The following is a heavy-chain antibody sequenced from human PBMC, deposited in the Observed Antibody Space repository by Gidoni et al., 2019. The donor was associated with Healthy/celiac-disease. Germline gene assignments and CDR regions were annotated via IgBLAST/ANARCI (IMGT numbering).Heavy chain of an antibody. V-gene: IGHV1-46*03. J-gene: IGHJ6*02. CDR2: INPSGGST. CDR3: ARSSGYFEYYYYGMDV. Sequence: QVQLVQSGAEVKKPGASVKVSCKASGYTFTRYYMHWVRQAPGQGLEWMGIINPSGGSTSYAQKFQGRVTMTRDTSTSTVYMELSSLRSEDTAVYYCARSSGYFEYYYYGMDVWGQGTTVTVSS. CDR1: GYTFTRYY. D-gene: IGHD3-22*01.